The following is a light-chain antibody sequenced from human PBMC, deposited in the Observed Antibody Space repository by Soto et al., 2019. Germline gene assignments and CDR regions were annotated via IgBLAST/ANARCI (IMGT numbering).Light chain of an antibody. CDR1: QSVSSSY. V-gene: IGKV3-20*01. CDR3: QQYGSSLWT. J-gene: IGKJ1*01. Sequence: EIGLTQSPGTLSLSPGERATLPCRASQSVSSSYLAWYQQKPGQAPRLLIYGASSRATGIPDRFSGSGSGTAFTLTISRLEPDDFAVYYCQQYGSSLWTFGHVTKVEIK. CDR2: GAS.